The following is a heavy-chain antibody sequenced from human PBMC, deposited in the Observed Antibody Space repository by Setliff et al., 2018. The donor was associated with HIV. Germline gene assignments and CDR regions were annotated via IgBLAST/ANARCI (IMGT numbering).Heavy chain of an antibody. CDR2: LSSKGQA. Sequence: SETLSLTCTVSGGSISRSTHHWAWIRQPPGKGLEWIGALSSKGQAYYNPSLKSRVAISIDSYKNLFSLRLDSLTAADTAVYYCAAQDLDLVKYYYMDYWGPGALVTVS. CDR3: AAQDLDLVKYYYMDY. D-gene: IGHD2-21*01. V-gene: IGHV4-39*07. J-gene: IGHJ4*02. CDR1: GGSISRSTHH.